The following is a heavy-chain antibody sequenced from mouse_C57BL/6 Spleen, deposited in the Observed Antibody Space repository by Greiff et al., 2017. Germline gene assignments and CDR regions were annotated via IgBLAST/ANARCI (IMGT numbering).Heavy chain of an antibody. D-gene: IGHD1-1*01. CDR3: ARGHGSSPDWYFDV. V-gene: IGHV1-75*01. CDR1: GYTFTDYY. Sequence: QVQLQQSGPELVKPGASVKISCKASGYTFTDYYINWVKQRPGQGLEWIGWIFPGSGSTYYNEKFKGKATLTVAKSSSTAYMLLSSLTSEDSAVYCCARGHGSSPDWYFDVWGTGTTVTVSS. J-gene: IGHJ1*03. CDR2: IFPGSGST.